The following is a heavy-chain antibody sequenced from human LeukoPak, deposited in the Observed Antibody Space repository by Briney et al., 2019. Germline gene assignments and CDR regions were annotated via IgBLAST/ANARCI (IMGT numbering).Heavy chain of an antibody. Sequence: GASVKVSCKASGYTFSTYGISWVRQAPGQGLEWMGWISPYSDNTEYAQKFQGRVTMTTDTSTSTAYMELRSLRSDDTAVYYCARGLPRSPLGPDYWGQGTLVTVSS. CDR3: ARGLPRSPLGPDY. CDR1: GYTFSTYG. D-gene: IGHD1-26*01. V-gene: IGHV1-18*01. J-gene: IGHJ4*02. CDR2: ISPYSDNT.